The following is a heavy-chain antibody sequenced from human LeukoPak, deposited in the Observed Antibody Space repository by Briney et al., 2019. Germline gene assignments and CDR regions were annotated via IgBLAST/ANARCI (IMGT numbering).Heavy chain of an antibody. Sequence: GGSLRLSCAAPGFAFSSYGMHWVRQAPGKGLEWVSAISGSGGSTYYADSVKGRFTISRDNSKNTLYLQMNSLRAEDAAVYYCAKDPKRPPGVWGQGTLVTVSS. CDR3: AKDPKRPPGV. J-gene: IGHJ4*02. CDR1: GFAFSSYG. CDR2: ISGSGGST. V-gene: IGHV3-23*01.